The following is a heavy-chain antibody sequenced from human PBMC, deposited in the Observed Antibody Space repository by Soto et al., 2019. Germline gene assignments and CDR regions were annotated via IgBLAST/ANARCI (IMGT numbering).Heavy chain of an antibody. CDR3: AKDPGVVVVPAASSSSEY. CDR2: ISYDGSNK. V-gene: IGHV3-30*18. J-gene: IGHJ4*02. D-gene: IGHD2-2*01. CDR1: GFTFSSYG. Sequence: GGSLRLSCAASGFTFSSYGMHWVRQAPGKGLEWVAVISYDGSNKYYADSVKGRFTISRDNSKNTLYLQMNSLRAEDTAVYYCAKDPGVVVVPAASSSSEYWGQGTLVTVSS.